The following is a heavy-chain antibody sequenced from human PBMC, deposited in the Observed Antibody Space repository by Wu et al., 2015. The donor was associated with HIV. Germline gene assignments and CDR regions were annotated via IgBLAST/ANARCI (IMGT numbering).Heavy chain of an antibody. V-gene: IGHV1-2*02. CDR3: ARDPQEVSGWYTH. J-gene: IGHJ4*02. D-gene: IGHD6-19*01. CDR1: GYTFTDHY. Sequence: QVQLLQSGAEVKKPGASVKVSCKTSGYTFTDHYIHWVRQAPGQGPEWMGWIRPNTGGTSLAQKLQSRVTMTRDTSISTVYMELSRLRFDDAAVYYCARDPQEVSGWYTHWGQGTLVTVSS. CDR2: IRPNTGGT.